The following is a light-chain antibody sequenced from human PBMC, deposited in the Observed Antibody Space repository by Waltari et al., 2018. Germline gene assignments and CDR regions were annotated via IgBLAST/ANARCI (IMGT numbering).Light chain of an antibody. CDR3: QQRNDWPIT. CDR1: QSIRVE. Sequence: EIVLTQSPATLSLSPGERATLSCRASQSIRVEVAWYQQRPGQPPRLLISDASNRVTGIPGRFTDSGSGTDFTLTISSLEPEDSGVYYCQQRNDWPITFGQGTRLEIK. CDR2: DAS. V-gene: IGKV3-11*01. J-gene: IGKJ5*01.